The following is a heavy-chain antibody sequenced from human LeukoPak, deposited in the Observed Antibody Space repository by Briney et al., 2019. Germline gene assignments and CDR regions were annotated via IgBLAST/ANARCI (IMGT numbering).Heavy chain of an antibody. V-gene: IGHV1-18*01. CDR1: GYTFTRYG. CDR3: ARAGRGSYLMSPGP. Sequence: ASVTVSCTASGYTFTRYGISWVRQAPGQGLEWMGWISAYNGNTNYAQKLQGRVTMTTATSTSTAYMELRSLRSDDTAVYYCARAGRGSYLMSPGPWGQGTLVTVSS. J-gene: IGHJ5*02. D-gene: IGHD1-26*01. CDR2: ISAYNGNT.